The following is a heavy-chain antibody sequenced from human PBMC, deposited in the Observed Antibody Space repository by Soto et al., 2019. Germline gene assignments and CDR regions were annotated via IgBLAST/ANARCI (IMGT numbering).Heavy chain of an antibody. Sequence: GGSLRLSCAASGFTFSGSAMHWVRQASGKGLEWVGRIRSKANSYATAYAASVKGRFTISRDDSKNTAYLQMNSLKTEDTAVYYCTRLYVWGSYRTDYWGQGTLVTVSS. D-gene: IGHD3-16*02. CDR1: GFTFSGSA. CDR3: TRLYVWGSYRTDY. V-gene: IGHV3-73*01. J-gene: IGHJ4*02. CDR2: IRSKANSYAT.